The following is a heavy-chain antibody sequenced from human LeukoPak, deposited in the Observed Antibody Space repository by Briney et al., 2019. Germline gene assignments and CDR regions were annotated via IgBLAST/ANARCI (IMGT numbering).Heavy chain of an antibody. D-gene: IGHD2-2*01. Sequence: PSETLSLTCTVSGGSVSSGSYYWSWIRQPPGKELEWIGYISYSGSTNYNPSLKSRVTISVDTSKNQFSLKLSSVTAADTAVNYCARLGYCSSISCPKRWFDPWGQGTLVTVSS. V-gene: IGHV4-61*01. CDR2: ISYSGST. CDR3: ARLGYCSSISCPKRWFDP. CDR1: GGSVSSGSYY. J-gene: IGHJ5*02.